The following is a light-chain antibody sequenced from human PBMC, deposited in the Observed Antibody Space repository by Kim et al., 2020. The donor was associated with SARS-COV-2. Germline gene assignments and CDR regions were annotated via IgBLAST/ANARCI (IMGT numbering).Light chain of an antibody. J-gene: IGLJ3*02. Sequence: GQSATISCTGNSSDVGVSNYVSWYQQHPGKAPVVMIYDVSNRPSGVPDRFSGSKSGNTASLTISGLQAEDEADYYCCSYAGSYTLVFGGGTQLTVL. CDR1: SSDVGVSNY. CDR3: CSYAGSYTLV. V-gene: IGLV2-11*01. CDR2: DVS.